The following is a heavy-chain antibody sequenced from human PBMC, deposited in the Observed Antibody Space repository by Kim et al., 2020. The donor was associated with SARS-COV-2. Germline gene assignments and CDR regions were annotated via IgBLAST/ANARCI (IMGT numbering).Heavy chain of an antibody. J-gene: IGHJ6*02. CDR1: GFTFSSYG. Sequence: GGSLRLSCAASGFTFSSYGMHWVRQAPGKGLEWVAVISYDGSNKYYADSVKGRFTISRDNSKNTLYLQMNSLRAEDTAVYYCARDLDYGSGSSLTRSYYYYGMDVWGQGTTVTGSS. D-gene: IGHD3-10*01. CDR3: ARDLDYGSGSSLTRSYYYYGMDV. V-gene: IGHV3-33*05. CDR2: ISYDGSNK.